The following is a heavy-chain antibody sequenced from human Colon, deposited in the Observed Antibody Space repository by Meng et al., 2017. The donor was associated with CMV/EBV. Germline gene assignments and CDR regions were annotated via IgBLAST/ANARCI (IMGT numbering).Heavy chain of an antibody. CDR2: TIPLLGET. D-gene: IGHD6-13*01. V-gene: IGHV1-69*08. CDR1: GGTFSSDT. Sequence: KASGGTFSSDTISWVRQAPGQGPEWMGRTIPLLGETNYAQKFQGRVTITADKATSTVYMELSSLRSEDTAVYYCARGDLSSRGGMDVWGQGTTVTVSS. J-gene: IGHJ6*02. CDR3: ARGDLSSRGGMDV.